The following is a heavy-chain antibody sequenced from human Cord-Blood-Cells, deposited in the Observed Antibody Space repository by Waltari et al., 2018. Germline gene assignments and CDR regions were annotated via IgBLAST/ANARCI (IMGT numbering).Heavy chain of an antibody. V-gene: IGHV4-34*01. CDR2: INHSGST. D-gene: IGHD4-17*01. CDR1: GGSFSGYY. J-gene: IGHJ4*02. CDR3: ARGLGYGGNFDY. Sequence: QVQLQQWGAGLLKPSETLSLTCAVYGGSFSGYYWSWSRQPPGKGLEWIGEINHSGSTNYNPSLKSRVTISVDTSKNQFSLKLSSVTAADTAVYYCARGLGYGGNFDYWGQGTLVTVSS.